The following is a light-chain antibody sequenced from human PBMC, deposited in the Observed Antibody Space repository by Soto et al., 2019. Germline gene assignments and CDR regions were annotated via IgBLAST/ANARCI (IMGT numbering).Light chain of an antibody. CDR1: QSISSW. CDR2: DAS. V-gene: IGKV1-5*01. Sequence: DIQMTQSPSTLSASVGDRVTITCRASQSISSWLAWYQQKPGKAPKLLIYDASNLESGVPSRFSGSGSGTEFTLTISSLQPDDFATYYCQQYNSYSEAFGQGTKVDI. CDR3: QQYNSYSEA. J-gene: IGKJ1*01.